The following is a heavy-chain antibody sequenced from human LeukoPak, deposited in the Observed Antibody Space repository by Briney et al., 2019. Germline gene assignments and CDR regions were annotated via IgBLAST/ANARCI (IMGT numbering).Heavy chain of an antibody. D-gene: IGHD3-3*01. CDR3: AREQVNIRFLEWLGHNWFDP. Sequence: ASVKVSCKASGYTFTSYGISWVRQAPGQGLEWMGWISAYNGNTNYAQKLQGRVTMTTDTSTSTAYMELRSLRSDDTAVYYCAREQVNIRFLEWLGHNWFDPWGQGTLVTVSS. CDR1: GYTFTSYG. V-gene: IGHV1-18*01. J-gene: IGHJ5*02. CDR2: ISAYNGNT.